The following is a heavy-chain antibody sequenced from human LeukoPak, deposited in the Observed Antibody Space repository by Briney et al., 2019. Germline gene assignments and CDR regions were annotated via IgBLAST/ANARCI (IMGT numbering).Heavy chain of an antibody. J-gene: IGHJ4*02. CDR1: GGSISSNY. V-gene: IGHV4-59*01. CDR3: ASWRGYSYGYFDY. D-gene: IGHD5-18*01. CDR2: IYHTGST. Sequence: SETLSLTCTVSGGSISSNYWSWIRQPPGKGLEWIGYIYHTGSTNYNPSHKSRVTISVDTSKNQFSLKLNSVTAADTAVYYCASWRGYSYGYFDYWGQGTLVTVSS.